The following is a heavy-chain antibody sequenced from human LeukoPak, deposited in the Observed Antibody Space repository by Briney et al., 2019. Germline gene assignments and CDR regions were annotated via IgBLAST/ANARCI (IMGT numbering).Heavy chain of an antibody. CDR1: GGSFSGYY. CDR2: IYTSGST. V-gene: IGHV4-4*07. CDR3: ARDNIAVAVGIHLFDY. Sequence: SETLSLTCAVYGGSFSGYYWSWIRQPAGKGLEWIGRIYTSGSTNYNPSLKSRVTMSVDTSKNQFSLKLSSVTAADTAVYYCARDNIAVAVGIHLFDYWGQGTLVTVSS. D-gene: IGHD6-19*01. J-gene: IGHJ4*02.